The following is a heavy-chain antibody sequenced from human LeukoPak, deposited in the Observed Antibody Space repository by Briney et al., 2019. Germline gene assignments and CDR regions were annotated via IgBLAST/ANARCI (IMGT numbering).Heavy chain of an antibody. CDR3: ARVRAGGRSSWALNY. CDR2: ISYDGSNK. D-gene: IGHD6-13*01. Sequence: PGRSLRLSCAASGFTFSSYAMHWVRQAPGKGLEGVAVISYDGSNKYYADSVKGRFTISRDNSKNTLYLQMNSLRAEDTAVYYCARVRAGGRSSWALNYWGQGTLVTVSS. CDR1: GFTFSSYA. J-gene: IGHJ4*02. V-gene: IGHV3-30-3*01.